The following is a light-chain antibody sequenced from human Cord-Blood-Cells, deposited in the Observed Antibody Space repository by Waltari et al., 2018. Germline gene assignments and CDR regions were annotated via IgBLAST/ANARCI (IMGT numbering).Light chain of an antibody. J-gene: IGLJ3*02. CDR3: SSYTSSSTRV. V-gene: IGLV2-14*01. CDR1: SSDVGGYNY. CDR2: DVS. Sequence: QSALTQPASVSGSPGESITISCTGTSSDVGGYNYVSWYQQHPGKAPKFMIYDVSKRPAGVSKRFSGSTSGSTASLTISGLQAEDEAAYYCSSYTSSSTRVFGGGTKLTVL.